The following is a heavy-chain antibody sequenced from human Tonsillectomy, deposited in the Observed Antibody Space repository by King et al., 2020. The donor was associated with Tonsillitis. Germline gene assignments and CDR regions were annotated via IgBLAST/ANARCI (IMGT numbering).Heavy chain of an antibody. D-gene: IGHD3-9*01. CDR1: GGSISGVDHY. V-gene: IGHV4-61*02. CDR3: ARGYYDILTGYHSFADY. J-gene: IGHJ4*02. CDR2: LYSSGST. Sequence: VQLQESGPGLVKPSQTLSLTCTVSGGSISGVDHYWSWIRQPAGKGLEWIGRLYSSGSTNYNPSLKSRVSISVETPKNQVSLKLRSVTAADTAVYYCARGYYDILTGYHSFADYWGQGSLVTVSS.